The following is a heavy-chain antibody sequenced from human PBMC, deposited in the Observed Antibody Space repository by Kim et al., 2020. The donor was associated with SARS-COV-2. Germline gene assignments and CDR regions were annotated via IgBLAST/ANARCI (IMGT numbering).Heavy chain of an antibody. CDR2: ISGSGGST. D-gene: IGHD3-22*01. V-gene: IGHV3-23*01. J-gene: IGHJ4*02. CDR3: AKEGWASSGYYLRSGYFDY. CDR1: GFTFSSYA. Sequence: GGSLRLSCAASGFTFSSYAMSWVRQAPGKGLEWVSAISGSGGSTYYADSVKGRFTISRDNSKNTLYLQMNSLRAEDTAVYYCAKEGWASSGYYLRSGYFDYWGQGTLVTVSS.